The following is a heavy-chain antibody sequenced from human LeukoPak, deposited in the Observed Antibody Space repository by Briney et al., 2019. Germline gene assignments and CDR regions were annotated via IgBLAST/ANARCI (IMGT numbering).Heavy chain of an antibody. CDR1: GGSISSYY. Sequence: SETLSLTCTVSGGSISSYYWGWIRQPPGKGLEWIGYIYYSGSTNYNPSLKSRVTISVDTSKNQFSLKLSSVTAADTAVYYYARQANYGGNTFDYWGQGTLVTVSS. V-gene: IGHV4-59*08. J-gene: IGHJ4*02. CDR2: IYYSGST. D-gene: IGHD4-23*01. CDR3: ARQANYGGNTFDY.